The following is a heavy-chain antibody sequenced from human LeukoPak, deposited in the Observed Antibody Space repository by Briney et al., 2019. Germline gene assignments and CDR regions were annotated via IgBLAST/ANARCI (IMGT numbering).Heavy chain of an antibody. CDR2: IKQDGSEE. CDR1: GFTFSSYW. D-gene: IGHD4-17*01. Sequence: GGSLRLSCAASGFTFSSYWMSWVRQAPGKGLEWVANIKQDGSEENYVDFVKGRFTISRDNAKNSLYLQMNSLRAEDTAVYYCARKAYGDGPWGAFDIWGQGTMVTVSS. V-gene: IGHV3-7*01. CDR3: ARKAYGDGPWGAFDI. J-gene: IGHJ3*02.